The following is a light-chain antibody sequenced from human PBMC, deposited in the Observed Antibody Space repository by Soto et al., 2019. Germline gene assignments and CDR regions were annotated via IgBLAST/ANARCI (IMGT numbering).Light chain of an antibody. CDR1: QTITTY. J-gene: IGKJ4*01. V-gene: IGKV1-39*01. Sequence: DIQMTQSPSSLFASVGDSVTITCRASQTITTYLNWYRQKPGKAPKLLIYAASSLQSGVPSRCSGSGSETEFTLTISSLQPEDFATYFCQQIYSAPLTFGGGTKVEIK. CDR2: AAS. CDR3: QQIYSAPLT.